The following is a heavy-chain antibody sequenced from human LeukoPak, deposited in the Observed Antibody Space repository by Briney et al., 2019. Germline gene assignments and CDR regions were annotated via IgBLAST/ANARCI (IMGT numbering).Heavy chain of an antibody. J-gene: IGHJ4*02. Sequence: SQTLSLTCTVSGGSISSGSYYWSWIRQPAGKGLEWIGRIYTSGSTNYNPSLKSRVTISVDTSENQFSPKLSSVTAADTAVYYCARVEGGSYSDYWGQGTLVTVSS. CDR2: IYTSGST. CDR1: GGSISSGSYY. V-gene: IGHV4-61*02. CDR3: ARVEGGSYSDY. D-gene: IGHD1-26*01.